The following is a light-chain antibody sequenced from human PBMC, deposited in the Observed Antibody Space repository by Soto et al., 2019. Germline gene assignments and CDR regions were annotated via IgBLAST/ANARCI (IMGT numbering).Light chain of an antibody. V-gene: IGLV2-14*01. Sequence: QSALTKPASVSGSPGQSITISCTGTSSDVGGYNYVSWYQQQPGKAPKLMLYEVSNRPSGVSNRYSGSKSGNKASMTISGLQAEDEADYYCSSYTSSSTLVFGGGTKLTVL. CDR1: SSDVGGYNY. J-gene: IGLJ2*01. CDR3: SSYTSSSTLV. CDR2: EVS.